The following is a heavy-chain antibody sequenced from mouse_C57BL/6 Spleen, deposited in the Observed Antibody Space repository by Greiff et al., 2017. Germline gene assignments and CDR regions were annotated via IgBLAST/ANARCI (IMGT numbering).Heavy chain of an antibody. Sequence: EVKLVESEGGLVQPGSSMKLSCTASGFTFSDYYMAWVRQVPEKGLEWVANINYDGSSTYYLDSLKSRFIISRDNAKNILYLQMSSLKSEDTATXYGAREKYSNYVAYWGQGTLVTVSA. CDR2: INYDGSST. CDR1: GFTFSDYY. CDR3: AREKYSNYVAY. D-gene: IGHD2-5*01. J-gene: IGHJ3*01. V-gene: IGHV5-16*01.